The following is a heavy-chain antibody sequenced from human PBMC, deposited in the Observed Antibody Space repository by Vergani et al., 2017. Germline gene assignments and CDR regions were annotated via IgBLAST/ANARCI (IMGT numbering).Heavy chain of an antibody. D-gene: IGHD3-22*01. CDR1: GGTFSSYA. J-gene: IGHJ3*02. V-gene: IGHV1-69*18. Sequence: QVQLVQSGAEVKKPGSSVKVSCKASGGTFSSYAISWVRQAPGQGLEWMGRIIPIFGTANYAQKFQGRVTITADESTSTAYMELSSLRSEDTAVYYCATASKAGIITMIVVPPAFDIWGQGTMVTVSS. CDR2: IIPIFGTA. CDR3: ATASKAGIITMIVVPPAFDI.